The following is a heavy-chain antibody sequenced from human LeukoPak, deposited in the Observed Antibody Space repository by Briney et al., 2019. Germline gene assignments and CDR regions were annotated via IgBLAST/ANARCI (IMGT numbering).Heavy chain of an antibody. CDR3: ARDHNALIFPYYFDY. CDR1: GFIFSNFW. D-gene: IGHD1-14*01. CDR2: IKRDGSAT. J-gene: IGHJ4*02. V-gene: IGHV3-7*01. Sequence: GGSLRLSCAASGFIFSNFWMYWVRQAPGKGLEWVANIKRDGSATYYADSAKGRFTISRDNVKNSLYLQMNSLRDEDTAVYYCARDHNALIFPYYFDYWGRGTLVTVSS.